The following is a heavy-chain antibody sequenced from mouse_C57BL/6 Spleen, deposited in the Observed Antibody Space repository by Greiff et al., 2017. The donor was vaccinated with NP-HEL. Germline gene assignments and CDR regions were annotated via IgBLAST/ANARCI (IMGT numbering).Heavy chain of an antibody. V-gene: IGHV1-22*01. Sequence: EVKLMESGPELVKPGASVKMSCKASGYTFTDYNMHWVKQSHGKSLEWIGYINPNNGGTSYNQKFKGKATLTVNKSSSTAYMELRSLTSEDSAVYYCARGGLYDLGYFDVWGTGTTVTVSS. CDR2: INPNNGGT. CDR3: ARGGLYDLGYFDV. CDR1: GYTFTDYN. D-gene: IGHD2-3*01. J-gene: IGHJ1*03.